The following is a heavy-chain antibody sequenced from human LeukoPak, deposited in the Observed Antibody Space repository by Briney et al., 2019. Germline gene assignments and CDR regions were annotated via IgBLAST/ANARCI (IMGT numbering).Heavy chain of an antibody. Sequence: PSETLSLTCDVYGGSFSGYYWSWIRQPPGKGLEWIGEVNHSGSTNYNPSLKRRVTISVDTSKNQFSLKLSSVTAADTAVYYCAREYCSGGSCYSVGAFDIWGQGTMVTVSS. J-gene: IGHJ3*02. V-gene: IGHV4-34*01. CDR2: VNHSGST. D-gene: IGHD2-15*01. CDR3: AREYCSGGSCYSVGAFDI. CDR1: GGSFSGYY.